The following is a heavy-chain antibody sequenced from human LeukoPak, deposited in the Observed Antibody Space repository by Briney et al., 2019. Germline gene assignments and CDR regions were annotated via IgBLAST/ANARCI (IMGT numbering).Heavy chain of an antibody. D-gene: IGHD1-7*01. J-gene: IGHJ4*02. V-gene: IGHV1-46*01. CDR2: ISPSGGST. CDR3: ARTRYNWNYEY. Sequence: ASVKVPCKAFGYTFTSNYMHWVRQAPGQGPEWMGVISPSGGSTTYAQKFQGRVTITADKSTSTAYMELSSLRSEDTAVYYCARTRYNWNYEYWGQGTLVTVSS. CDR1: GYTFTSNY.